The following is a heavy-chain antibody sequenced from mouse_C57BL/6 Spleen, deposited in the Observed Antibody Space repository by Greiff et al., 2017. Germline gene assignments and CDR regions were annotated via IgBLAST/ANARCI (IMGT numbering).Heavy chain of an antibody. CDR2: IYPGDGDT. CDR3: ASIYDGYPAWFAY. D-gene: IGHD2-3*01. V-gene: IGHV1-80*01. Sequence: QVQLQQSGAELVKPGASVKISCKASGYAFSSYWMNWVKQRPGKGLEWIGQIYPGDGDTNYNGKFKGKATLTADKSSSTAYMQLSSLTSEDSAVYFCASIYDGYPAWFAYWGQGTLVTVSA. CDR1: GYAFSSYW. J-gene: IGHJ3*01.